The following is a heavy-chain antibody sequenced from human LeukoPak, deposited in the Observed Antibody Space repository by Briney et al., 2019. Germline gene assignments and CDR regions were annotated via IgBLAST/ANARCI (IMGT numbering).Heavy chain of an antibody. CDR1: GGSISSYY. Sequence: SEPLSLTCTVSGGSISSYYWSWIRQPPGKGLEWIGYIYTSGSTNYNPSLKSRVTISVDTSKNQFSLKLSSVTAADTAVYYCARGARDGFTIFGVVTPEAYYYMDVWGKGTTVTVSS. J-gene: IGHJ6*03. V-gene: IGHV4-4*09. D-gene: IGHD3-3*01. CDR3: ARGARDGFTIFGVVTPEAYYYMDV. CDR2: IYTSGST.